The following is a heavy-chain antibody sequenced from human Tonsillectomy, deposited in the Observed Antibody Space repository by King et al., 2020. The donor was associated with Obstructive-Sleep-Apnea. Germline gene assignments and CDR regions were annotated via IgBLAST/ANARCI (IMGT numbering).Heavy chain of an antibody. Sequence: QVQLVQSGAEVKKPGASVKVSCKASGYSFTGYYMHWVRQAPGQGLEWMGWINPNSGGTNYAQKFQGRVTMTRDTSISTAYMELSRLRSDDTAVYYCARGRPLEVRGVTIDFWGQGTLVTVSS. V-gene: IGHV1-2*02. CDR1: GYSFTGYY. J-gene: IGHJ4*02. D-gene: IGHD3-10*01. CDR3: ARGRPLEVRGVTIDF. CDR2: INPNSGGT.